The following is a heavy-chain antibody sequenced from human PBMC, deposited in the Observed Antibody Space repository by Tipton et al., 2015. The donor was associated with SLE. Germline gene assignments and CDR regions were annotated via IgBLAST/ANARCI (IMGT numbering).Heavy chain of an antibody. Sequence: SLRLSCAASGFTFENFAMHWVRQAPGKGLEWVSGITWTGVYIGYGDSVKGRFTISRDNAKSYLYLQVNSLRAEDTALYYCVKDGGTSGYLYYMDVWGKGTTVTVSS. CDR3: VKDGGTSGYLYYMDV. D-gene: IGHD5-12*01. CDR2: ITWTGVYI. J-gene: IGHJ6*03. V-gene: IGHV3-9*01. CDR1: GFTFENFA.